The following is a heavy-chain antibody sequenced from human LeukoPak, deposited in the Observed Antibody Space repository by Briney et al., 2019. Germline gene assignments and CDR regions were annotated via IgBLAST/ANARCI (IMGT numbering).Heavy chain of an antibody. CDR1: GGSISSYY. CDR2: IYYSGST. Sequence: SETLSLTCTVSGGSISSYYWSWIRQPPGKGLEWIGYIYYSGSTNYNPSLKSRISISVDTSRNQFSLTLSSVTAADTAMYYCAREAYDVLTSDWFDPWGQGTLVTVSS. D-gene: IGHD3-9*01. V-gene: IGHV4-59*12. J-gene: IGHJ5*02. CDR3: AREAYDVLTSDWFDP.